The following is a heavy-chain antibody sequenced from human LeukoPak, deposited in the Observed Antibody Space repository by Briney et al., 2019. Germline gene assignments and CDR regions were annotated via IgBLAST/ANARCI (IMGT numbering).Heavy chain of an antibody. D-gene: IGHD1-14*01. CDR2: ISGSGGST. CDR3: TTSKPHPFY. J-gene: IGHJ4*02. CDR1: GFSFSSYW. Sequence: GGSLRLSCAAAGFSFSSYWMSWVRQAPGKGLEWVSAISGSGGSTYYADSVKGRFTISRDDSKNTLYLQMNSLKTEDTAVYYCTTSKPHPFYWGQGTLVTVSS. V-gene: IGHV3-23*01.